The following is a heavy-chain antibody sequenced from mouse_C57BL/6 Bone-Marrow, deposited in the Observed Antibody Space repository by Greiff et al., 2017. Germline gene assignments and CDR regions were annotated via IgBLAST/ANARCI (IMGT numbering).Heavy chain of an antibody. Sequence: VKLQESGAELVKPWASVKISCKASGYAFSSYWMNWVKQRPGKGLEWIGQIYPGDGDTNYNGKFKGKATLTADKSSSTAYMQLSSLTSEDSAVYFCARRSYYGAMDYWGQGTSVTVSS. CDR1: GYAFSSYW. J-gene: IGHJ4*01. CDR2: IYPGDGDT. D-gene: IGHD1-1*01. CDR3: ARRSYYGAMDY. V-gene: IGHV1-80*01.